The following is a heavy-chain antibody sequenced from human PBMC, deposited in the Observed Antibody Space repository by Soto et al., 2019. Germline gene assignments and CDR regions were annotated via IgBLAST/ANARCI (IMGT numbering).Heavy chain of an antibody. Sequence: QVQLKQSGGEVKNSGASVKVSCQSAGYAFIKYGINWVRQAPGKGLEWLGWISSYNGDTNYAQSLQYRITITRDTSTSITYRELRKLRSNDTAVYYCTRVGPIGVKPSAANFYFYQGMDVWGQGTTVIVS. CDR2: ISSYNGDT. V-gene: IGHV1-18*01. D-gene: IGHD3-3*01. J-gene: IGHJ6*02. CDR1: GYAFIKYG. CDR3: TRVGPIGVKPSAANFYFYQGMDV.